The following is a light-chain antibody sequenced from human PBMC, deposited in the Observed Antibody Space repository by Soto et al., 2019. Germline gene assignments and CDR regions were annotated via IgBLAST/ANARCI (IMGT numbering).Light chain of an antibody. CDR3: QQRSSWPLA. V-gene: IGKV3-11*01. CDR2: DAS. J-gene: IGKJ4*01. Sequence: EIVLTQSPVTLSLFPGERATLSCRASQSVSSYLAWYQQKPGQAPRLLIYDASNRVTGIPASFSGSGSGTDFNLTISSLEPEDFAVYYCQQRSSWPLAFGGGTKVEIK. CDR1: QSVSSY.